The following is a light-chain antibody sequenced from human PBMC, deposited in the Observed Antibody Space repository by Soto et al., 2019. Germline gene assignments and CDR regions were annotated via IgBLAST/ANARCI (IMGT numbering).Light chain of an antibody. J-gene: IGKJ2*01. Sequence: EIVLTQSPGTLSLSPGERATLSCRASQSVSSSYLAWYQQKTGQAPRLLIYGASSRATGIPDRFSGSGSGTDFTLTISRLEPEDFAVYYCHQYGSSPLYTFGQGTKLEIK. V-gene: IGKV3-20*01. CDR3: HQYGSSPLYT. CDR2: GAS. CDR1: QSVSSSY.